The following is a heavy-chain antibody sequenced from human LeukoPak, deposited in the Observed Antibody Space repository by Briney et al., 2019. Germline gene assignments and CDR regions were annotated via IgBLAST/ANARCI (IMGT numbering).Heavy chain of an antibody. CDR3: ARGGYSYGYHYYYYMDV. Sequence: PSETLSLTCTVSGGSISSGSYYWSWIRQPAGKGLEWIGRIYTSGSTNYNPSLKSRVTISVDTSKNQFSLKLSSVTAADTAVYYCARGGYSYGYHYYYYMDVWGKGTTVTISS. D-gene: IGHD5-18*01. CDR2: IYTSGST. J-gene: IGHJ6*03. V-gene: IGHV4-61*02. CDR1: GGSISSGSYY.